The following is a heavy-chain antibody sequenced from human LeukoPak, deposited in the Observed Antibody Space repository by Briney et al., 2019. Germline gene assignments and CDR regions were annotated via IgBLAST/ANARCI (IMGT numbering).Heavy chain of an antibody. CDR2: IYYSGST. CDR3: ARVRWELLLKYFDY. V-gene: IGHV4-39*07. CDR1: GDSISTSNSY. D-gene: IGHD1-26*01. J-gene: IGHJ4*02. Sequence: SETLSLTCTVSGDSISTSNSYWGWIRQPPGKGLEWIGSIYYSGSTYYNPSLKSRVTISVDTSKNQFSLKLSSVTAADTAVYYCARVRWELLLKYFDYWGQGTLVTVSS.